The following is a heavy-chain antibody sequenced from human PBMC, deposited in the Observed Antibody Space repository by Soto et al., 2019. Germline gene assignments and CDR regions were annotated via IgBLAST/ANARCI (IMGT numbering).Heavy chain of an antibody. CDR2: ISGSGDRT. Sequence: EVQLLESGGGLVQPGGSLRLSCAASGITISNYPMSWVRQATGKGLDWVSGISGSGDRTYYGDSAKGRFTISKDISKNALSLQLDSRGVEDTAVYFGVKDDGGYPSTAPHWGQGTLVTVSS. CDR3: VKDDGGYPSTAPH. D-gene: IGHD3-22*01. J-gene: IGHJ4*02. V-gene: IGHV3-23*01. CDR1: GITISNYP.